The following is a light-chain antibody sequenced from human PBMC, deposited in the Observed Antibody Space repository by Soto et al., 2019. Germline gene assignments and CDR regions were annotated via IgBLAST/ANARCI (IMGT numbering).Light chain of an antibody. V-gene: IGKV3-15*01. CDR1: QSVSSN. Sequence: EIVMTQSPATLSVSPGERATLSCRASQSVSSNLAWYQQKPGQAPRLLIYGASTRATDIPARFSGSGSGTEFTLTINSLQSEDFAVYYCQQYGSSPYTFGQGTKLEIK. CDR3: QQYGSSPYT. J-gene: IGKJ2*01. CDR2: GAS.